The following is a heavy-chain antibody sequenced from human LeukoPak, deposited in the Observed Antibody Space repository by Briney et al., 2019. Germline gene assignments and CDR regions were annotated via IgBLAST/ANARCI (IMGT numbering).Heavy chain of an antibody. V-gene: IGHV3-21*01. Sequence: GGSLRLSCAASGFIFSAYSMNWVRQAPGKGLEWVSSISSSSSYIYYADSVKGRFTISRDNAKNSLYLQMNSLRAEDTAVYYCARDLAAAGIGGYYFDYWGQGTLVTVSS. J-gene: IGHJ4*02. CDR2: ISSSSSYI. CDR3: ARDLAAAGIGGYYFDY. D-gene: IGHD6-13*01. CDR1: GFIFSAYS.